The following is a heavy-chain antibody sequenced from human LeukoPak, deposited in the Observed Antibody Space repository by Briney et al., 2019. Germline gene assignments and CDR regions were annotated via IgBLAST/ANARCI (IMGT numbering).Heavy chain of an antibody. Sequence: ASVKVSFKASGYTFTSYGSSWVRQAAGQGRDGMGWISAYNGNTNYAQKLQGRVTMTTDTSTTTAYMELRRLRSDDTAVYYCARDAGTSDYVWGSYRFDYWGQGTLVTVSS. CDR1: GYTFTSYG. J-gene: IGHJ4*02. D-gene: IGHD3-16*02. CDR3: ARDAGTSDYVWGSYRFDY. V-gene: IGHV1-18*04. CDR2: ISAYNGNT.